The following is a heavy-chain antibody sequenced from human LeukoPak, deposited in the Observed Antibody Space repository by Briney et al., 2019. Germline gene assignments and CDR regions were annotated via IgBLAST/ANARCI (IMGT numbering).Heavy chain of an antibody. D-gene: IGHD1-26*01. CDR3: STGGKLYGHSGNRY. V-gene: IGHV3-15*01. Sequence: GGSLRLSCALSGFTFSNAWMSWVRQAPGKGLEWVGRIKNKTDGGATDYAAPVKGRFTISTGDSKSTLYLQKKSMKSEDTAVFYCSTGGKLYGHSGNRYWGQGTLVTVSS. CDR2: IKNKTDGGAT. J-gene: IGHJ4*02. CDR1: GFTFSNAW.